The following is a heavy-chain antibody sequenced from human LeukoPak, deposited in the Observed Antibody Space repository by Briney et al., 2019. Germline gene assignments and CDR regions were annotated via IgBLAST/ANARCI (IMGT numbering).Heavy chain of an antibody. J-gene: IGHJ4*02. Sequence: ASVKVSCKASGYTFTSYGISWVRQAPGQGLEWMGWISAYNGNTNYAQKLQGRVTMTTDTSTSTAYMELRSLRSDDTAVYYCARGAPLWFGETQHDYWGQGTLVTVSS. CDR1: GYTFTSYG. CDR2: ISAYNGNT. V-gene: IGHV1-18*01. D-gene: IGHD3-10*01. CDR3: ARGAPLWFGETQHDY.